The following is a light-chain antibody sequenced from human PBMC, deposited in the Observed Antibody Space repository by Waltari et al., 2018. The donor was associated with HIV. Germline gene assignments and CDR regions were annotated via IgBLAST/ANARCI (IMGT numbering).Light chain of an antibody. J-gene: IGKJ1*01. CDR1: QGIKHD. CDR2: TAS. CDR3: LHTYTYPGT. Sequence: AIQMTQSPSSLSASVGDRVTITCRASQGIKHDLDWYQHKPGKAPQLLIYTASSIHSGVPSRFSGSGSGTDFTLTISSLQPEDFATYYCLHTYTYPGTFGQGTKVEIK. V-gene: IGKV1-6*01.